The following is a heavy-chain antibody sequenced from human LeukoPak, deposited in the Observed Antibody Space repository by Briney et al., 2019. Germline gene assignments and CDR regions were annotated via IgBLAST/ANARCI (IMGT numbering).Heavy chain of an antibody. J-gene: IGHJ4*02. Sequence: PGGSLRLSCAASGFSFSDYNMNWVRQAPGKGLEWVAYISSSSSTTHYADSVTGRFSISRDNAKSSLYLQMNSLRAEDTAVYYCAGSELARLGFDYWGQGTLVTVSS. CDR1: GFSFSDYN. CDR3: AGSELARLGFDY. V-gene: IGHV3-48*01. D-gene: IGHD1-1*01. CDR2: ISSSSSTT.